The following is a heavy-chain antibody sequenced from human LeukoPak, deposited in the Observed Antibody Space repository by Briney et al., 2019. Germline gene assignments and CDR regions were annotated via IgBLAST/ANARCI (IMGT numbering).Heavy chain of an antibody. CDR2: ILHRGTT. CDR3: ARASTPNDYYYYYMDV. Sequence: SQTLSLTCTVSGGTISSGGCYWSWIPQPPGQGLEWIGHILHRGTTYYTSSLKSRGTLSVASSKIQFSLKLSSVTAADTAVYCCARASTPNDYYYYYMDVWGKGTTVTISS. J-gene: IGHJ6*03. CDR1: GGTISSGGCY. V-gene: IGHV4-30-2*01.